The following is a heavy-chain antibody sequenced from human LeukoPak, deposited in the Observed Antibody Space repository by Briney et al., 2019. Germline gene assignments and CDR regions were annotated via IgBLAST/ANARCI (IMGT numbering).Heavy chain of an antibody. J-gene: IGHJ5*02. CDR3: ARGAWDRFDP. D-gene: IGHD1-26*01. CDR1: GGSISIHY. Sequence: SETLSLTCTASGGSISIHYWSWIRQPAGKGLEWIGRILTSGSTDYNPSLKSRVTMSVDTSKNQFSLTLTSVTAADTAVYYCARGAWDRFDPWGQGTLVTVSS. CDR2: ILTSGST. V-gene: IGHV4-4*07.